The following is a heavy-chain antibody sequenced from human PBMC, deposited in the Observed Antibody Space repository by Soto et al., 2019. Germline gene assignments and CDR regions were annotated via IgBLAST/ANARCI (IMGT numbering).Heavy chain of an antibody. Sequence: QGKLQESGPGRVGPSGTLSLTCAVSGASIGTNTGWGWVRQPPGKGLEWIGEVYHSGTTNCNPSLKSRVTISIDNSKNQFSLRLTSMTAADTAVYYCAVPGDGDFDYWSQGTLVTVSS. CDR2: VYHSGTT. CDR3: AVPGDGDFDY. CDR1: GASIGTNTG. J-gene: IGHJ4*02. V-gene: IGHV4-4*02.